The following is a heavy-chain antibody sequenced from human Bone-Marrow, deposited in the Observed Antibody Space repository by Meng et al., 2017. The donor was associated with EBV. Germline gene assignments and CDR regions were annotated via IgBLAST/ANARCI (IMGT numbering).Heavy chain of an antibody. V-gene: IGHV4-30-4*01. J-gene: IGHJ5*02. Sequence: VQLQESGPGLVKPSQTLSLTCAVSGGSISSGGYFWSWIRQPPGKGLEWIGYIYYSGSTYYNPSLKSRVTISVDTSKNQFSLKLSSVTATDTAVYYCARGSMLRGVITWFGPWGQGTLVTVSS. CDR3: ARGSMLRGVITWFGP. CDR1: GGSISSGGYF. CDR2: IYYSGST. D-gene: IGHD3-10*01.